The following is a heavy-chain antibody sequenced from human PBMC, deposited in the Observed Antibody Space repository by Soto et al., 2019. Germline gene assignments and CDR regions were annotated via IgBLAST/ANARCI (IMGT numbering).Heavy chain of an antibody. CDR3: ASSYSSGSRAFDY. Sequence: GASVQVSCKASGGTFNRSAISWVRQAPGQGLEWMGGIIPIFGTANYAQRFQGRVTMTADKSTSTAYMELSGLRSEDAAIYYCASSYSSGSRAFDYWGQGALVTVSS. CDR1: GGTFNRSA. J-gene: IGHJ4*02. CDR2: IIPIFGTA. D-gene: IGHD3-10*01. V-gene: IGHV1-69*06.